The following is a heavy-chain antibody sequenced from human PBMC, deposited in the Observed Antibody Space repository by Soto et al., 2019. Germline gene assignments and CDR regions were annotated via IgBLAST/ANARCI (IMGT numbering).Heavy chain of an antibody. CDR2: IKQDGSEK. V-gene: IGHV3-7*01. CDR3: ARMTFPRSFDY. J-gene: IGHJ4*02. Sequence: EVQLVESGGGLVQPGGSLRLSCAASGFTFSSYWMSWVRQAPGKGLVWVANIKQDGSEKDYVESVKGRFTNSRDNAKNSLYMQINSLRYEDTAVYYCARMTFPRSFDYWGQGTLVTVSS. D-gene: IGHD2-21*02. CDR1: GFTFSSYW.